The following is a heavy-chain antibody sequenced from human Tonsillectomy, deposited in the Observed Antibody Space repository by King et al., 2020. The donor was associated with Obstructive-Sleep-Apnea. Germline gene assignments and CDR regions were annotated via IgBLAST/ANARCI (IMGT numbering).Heavy chain of an antibody. D-gene: IGHD6-6*01. CDR3: GRGSIAAPGAWFDP. Sequence: VQLQQSGPGLVKPSQTLSLTCALSGDSVSSNSAVWNWIRQSPSRGLEWLGRTYYRSKWYNDYALSVKSRITINSDTSKNQFSLQLNSVTPEDTAVYYCGRGSIAAPGAWFDPWGQGTLVTVSS. CDR2: TYYRSKWYN. J-gene: IGHJ5*02. CDR1: GDSVSSNSAV. V-gene: IGHV6-1*01.